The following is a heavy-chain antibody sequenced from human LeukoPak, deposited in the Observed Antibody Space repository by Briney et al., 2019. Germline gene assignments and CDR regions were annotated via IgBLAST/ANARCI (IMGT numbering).Heavy chain of an antibody. J-gene: IGHJ5*02. CDR3: ARGPCRQYDYPHLVFDP. CDR2: ISPDTGGT. V-gene: IGHV1-2*06. D-gene: IGHD3-16*01. Sequence: ASVKVSCKASGYTFTGYYLHWVRQAPGQGLEWMGRISPDTGGTNYAQKFQGRVTMTRDTSISAIYMELTNLRSGDTAFYYCARGPCRQYDYPHLVFDPWGQGTLVTVSS. CDR1: GYTFTGYY.